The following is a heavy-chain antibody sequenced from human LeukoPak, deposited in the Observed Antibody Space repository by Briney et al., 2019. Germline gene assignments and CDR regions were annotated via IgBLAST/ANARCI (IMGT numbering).Heavy chain of an antibody. CDR2: ILPGGGDT. CDR1: GFTFSSYA. Sequence: GGSLRLPCAASGFTFSSYAMTWVRQAPGKGLEWVSTILPGGGDTYYADSVKGRFTISRDASKNTLYLQMNTLRVEDTAVYYCAKAWPAAGTFDSWGQGSLVTVSS. J-gene: IGHJ4*02. V-gene: IGHV3-23*01. CDR3: AKAWPAAGTFDS. D-gene: IGHD6-13*01.